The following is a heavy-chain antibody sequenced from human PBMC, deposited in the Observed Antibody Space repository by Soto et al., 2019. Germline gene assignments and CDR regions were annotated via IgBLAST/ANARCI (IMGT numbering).Heavy chain of an antibody. D-gene: IGHD2-15*01. V-gene: IGHV1-8*01. CDR3: ARGSRYCSGGSCYGHWFDP. J-gene: IGHJ5*02. CDR1: GYTFTSYD. Sequence: QVQLVQSGAEVKKPGASVKVSCKASGYTFTSYDINWVRQATGQGLEWMGWMNPNSGNTGYAQKFQGRVNMTRNTSRSTAYMELSSLRSEDTAVYYCARGSRYCSGGSCYGHWFDPWGQGTLVTVSS. CDR2: MNPNSGNT.